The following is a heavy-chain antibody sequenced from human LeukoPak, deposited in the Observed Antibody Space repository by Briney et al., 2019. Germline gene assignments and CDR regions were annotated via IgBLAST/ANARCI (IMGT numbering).Heavy chain of an antibody. CDR3: ARMGSAIDY. CDR2: INPHTGDK. Sequence: ASVKVSCKASGYSLIDYYMYWVRQAPGQGLKWMGWINPHTGDKLYAQKFQGRVSMTRDTPINTAYMEVSRLTSDDTAVYYCARMGSAIDYWGQGTLVTVSS. D-gene: IGHD1-26*01. J-gene: IGHJ4*02. V-gene: IGHV1-2*02. CDR1: GYSLIDYY.